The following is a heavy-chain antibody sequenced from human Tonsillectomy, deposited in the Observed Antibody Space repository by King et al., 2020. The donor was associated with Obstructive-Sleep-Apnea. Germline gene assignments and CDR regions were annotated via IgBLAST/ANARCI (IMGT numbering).Heavy chain of an antibody. CDR2: IHYSGGA. CDR1: GGSITSHH. V-gene: IGHV4-59*11. Sequence: VQLQESGPGLVKPSETLSLTCTVSGGSITSHHWSWIRQPPGKGLEWIGYIHYSGGADYSPSLKSPVSMSADTSKNHLSLKLPSVTVADTAVYYCAREGGGGVDYWGQGILVTVSS. J-gene: IGHJ4*02. D-gene: IGHD3-16*01. CDR3: AREGGGGVDY.